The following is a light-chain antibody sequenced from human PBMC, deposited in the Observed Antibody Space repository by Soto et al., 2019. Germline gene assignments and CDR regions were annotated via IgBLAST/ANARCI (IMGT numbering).Light chain of an antibody. Sequence: DIQMTQSPSSLSASVGDRVTITCQASQDINNSLNWYQQKPGRAPKLLIYDASNLETGVPSRFSGSRSGTDFSFTISSLQPEDIATYYCQHYGNLPITFGQGTRLEIK. CDR1: QDINNS. V-gene: IGKV1-33*01. CDR3: QHYGNLPIT. J-gene: IGKJ5*01. CDR2: DAS.